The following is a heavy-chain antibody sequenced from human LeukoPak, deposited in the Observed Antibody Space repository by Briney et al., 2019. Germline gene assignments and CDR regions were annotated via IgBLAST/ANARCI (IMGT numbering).Heavy chain of an antibody. CDR2: ISAYNGNT. V-gene: IGHV1-18*01. CDR1: GYTFTSYG. Sequence: ASVKVSCKASGYTFTSYGISWVRQAPGQGLEWMGWISAYNGNTNYAQKLQGRVTMTTDTSTSTAYMELRSLRPDDTAVYYCARALKPGIAVAGTPYYFDYWGQGTLVTVSS. D-gene: IGHD6-19*01. CDR3: ARALKPGIAVAGTPYYFDY. J-gene: IGHJ4*02.